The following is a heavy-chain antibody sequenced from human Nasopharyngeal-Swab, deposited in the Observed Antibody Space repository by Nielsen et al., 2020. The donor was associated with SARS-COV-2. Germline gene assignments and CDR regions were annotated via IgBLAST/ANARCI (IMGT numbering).Heavy chain of an antibody. J-gene: IGHJ4*02. V-gene: IGHV3-21*01. CDR1: GFTLSDYS. CDR3: ARDREEMATIGDY. D-gene: IGHD5-24*01. Sequence: GGSLRLSCAASGFTLSDYSMNWVRQAPGKGLEWVSSISSSAAFINYADSVQGRLTIPRDNAKNSLYLQMNSLRAEDTAVYYCARDREEMATIGDYWGQGTLVTVSS. CDR2: ISSSAAFI.